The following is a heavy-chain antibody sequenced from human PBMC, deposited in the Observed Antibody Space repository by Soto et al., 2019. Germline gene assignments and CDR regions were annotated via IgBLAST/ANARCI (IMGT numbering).Heavy chain of an antibody. CDR1: GFTFSSYA. CDR2: ISGSGGST. D-gene: IGHD3-16*02. Sequence: GGSLRLSCAASGFTFSSYAMSWVRQAPGKGLEWVSAISGSGGSTYYADSVKGRFTISRDNSKNTLYLQMNSLRAEDTAVYYCAKVVGGLHSGELSLVYFDYWGQGTLVTVSS. J-gene: IGHJ4*02. V-gene: IGHV3-23*01. CDR3: AKVVGGLHSGELSLVYFDY.